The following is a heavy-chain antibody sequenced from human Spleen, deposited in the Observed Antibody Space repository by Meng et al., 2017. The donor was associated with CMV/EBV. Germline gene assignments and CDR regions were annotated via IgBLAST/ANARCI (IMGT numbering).Heavy chain of an antibody. J-gene: IGHJ5*02. D-gene: IGHD6-6*01. V-gene: IGHV1-69*12. CDR1: GGNFSTYA. CDR3: ARALSSSTGGWFDP. CDR2: IIPIFGTT. Sequence: QGLLVQSGAEVKKPGSSVKVSCKASGGNFSTYAISWVRQAPGQGLEWMGGIIPIFGTTNYAQRFQGRVTLIADESTGTVYMELSSLRSEDTALYYCARALSSSTGGWFDPWGQGTLVTVSS.